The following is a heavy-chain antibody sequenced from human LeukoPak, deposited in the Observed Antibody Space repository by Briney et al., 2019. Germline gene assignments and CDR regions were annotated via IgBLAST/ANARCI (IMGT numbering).Heavy chain of an antibody. V-gene: IGHV3-23*01. CDR2: VSGSGGRT. D-gene: IGHD4-17*01. CDR3: AKGAQDFGDSTTDH. J-gene: IGHJ4*02. CDR1: GFTFSNYA. Sequence: QPGGSLRLSCAASGFTFSNYAMSWLRQAPGKGLEWVSVVSGSGGRTYYADSVKGRFTISRDNSKNTLFLQMNSLRVEDTAVYYCAKGAQDFGDSTTDHWGQGTLVTVSS.